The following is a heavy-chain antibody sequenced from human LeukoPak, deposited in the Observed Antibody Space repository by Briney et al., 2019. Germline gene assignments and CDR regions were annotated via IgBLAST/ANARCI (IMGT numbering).Heavy chain of an antibody. Sequence: SETLSLTCTVSGGSISSYYWSWIRQPPGKGLEWIGYIYYSGSTNYNPSLKGRVTISVDTSKNQFSLKLSSVTAADTAVYYCARVRDGYNYWFDPWGQGTLVTVSS. CDR3: ARVRDGYNYWFDP. CDR2: IYYSGST. CDR1: GGSISSYY. V-gene: IGHV4-59*01. D-gene: IGHD5-24*01. J-gene: IGHJ5*02.